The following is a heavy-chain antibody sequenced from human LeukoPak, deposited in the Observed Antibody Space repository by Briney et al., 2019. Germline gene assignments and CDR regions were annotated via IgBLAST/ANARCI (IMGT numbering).Heavy chain of an antibody. CDR1: GGTFSSYA. CDR2: IIPIFGTA. V-gene: IGHV1-69*06. D-gene: IGHD3-10*01. J-gene: IGHJ4*02. Sequence: SVKVSCKASGGTFSSYAISWVRQAPGQGLEWMGGIIPIFGTANYAQKFQGRVTITADKYTSTAYMELSSLRSEDTAVYYCASTGSLVRGVTDYWGQGTLVTVSS. CDR3: ASTGSLVRGVTDY.